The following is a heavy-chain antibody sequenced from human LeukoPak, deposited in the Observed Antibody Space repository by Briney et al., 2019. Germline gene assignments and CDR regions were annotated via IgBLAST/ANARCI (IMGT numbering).Heavy chain of an antibody. CDR2: IKQDGSEK. D-gene: IGHD6-13*01. CDR1: GFTFSSYW. J-gene: IGHJ5*02. V-gene: IGHV3-7*01. Sequence: GGSLRLSCAASGFTFSSYWMSWVRQAPGKGLEWVANIKQDGSEKYYVDSVKGRFTISRDNAKNSLYLQMNSLRAEDTPVYYCARSVAAGPVNSFDPWGQGTLVTVSS. CDR3: ARSVAAGPVNSFDP.